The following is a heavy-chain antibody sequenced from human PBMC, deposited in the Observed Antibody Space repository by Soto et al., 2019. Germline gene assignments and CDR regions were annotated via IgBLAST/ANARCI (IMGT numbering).Heavy chain of an antibody. CDR1: GFTFSSYA. J-gene: IGHJ4*02. Sequence: EVQLLESGGGLVQPGGSLRLSCAAAGFTFSSYAMSWVRQAPGKGLEWVSAISGSGGSTYYADSVKGRFTNSRDNSKNTLYLQMNSLRAEDTAVYYCSKDLGGYCTNGVCFHFDYWGKGILVTVSS. CDR2: ISGSGGST. V-gene: IGHV3-23*01. CDR3: SKDLGGYCTNGVCFHFDY. D-gene: IGHD2-8*01.